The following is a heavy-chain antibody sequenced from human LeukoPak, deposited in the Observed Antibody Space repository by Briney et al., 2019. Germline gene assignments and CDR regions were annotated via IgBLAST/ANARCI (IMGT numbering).Heavy chain of an antibody. CDR2: IYPGDSDT. J-gene: IGHJ5*02. CDR1: GYSFTSYW. CDR3: ARRHYYDSSGYYLNWFDP. V-gene: IGHV5-51*03. D-gene: IGHD3-22*01. Sequence: KPGESLKISCKGSGYSFTSYWIGWVRPMPGKGLEWMGIIYPGDSDTRYSPSFQGQVTISADKSISTAYLQWSSLKASDTAMYYCARRHYYDSSGYYLNWFDPWGQGTLVTVSS.